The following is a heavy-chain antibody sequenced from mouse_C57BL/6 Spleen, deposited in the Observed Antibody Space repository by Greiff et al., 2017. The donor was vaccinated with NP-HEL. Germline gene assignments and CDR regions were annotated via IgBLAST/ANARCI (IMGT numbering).Heavy chain of an antibody. J-gene: IGHJ1*03. D-gene: IGHD1-1*01. CDR1: GFTFSDYG. CDR2: ISSGSSTI. CDR3: ARDYGSSPNWYFDV. Sequence: DVKLQESGGGLVKPGGSLKLSCAASGFTFSDYGMHWVRQAPEKGLEWVAYISSGSSTIYYADTVKGRFTISRDNAKNTLFLQMTSLRSEDTAMYYCARDYGSSPNWYFDVWGTGTTVTVSS. V-gene: IGHV5-17*01.